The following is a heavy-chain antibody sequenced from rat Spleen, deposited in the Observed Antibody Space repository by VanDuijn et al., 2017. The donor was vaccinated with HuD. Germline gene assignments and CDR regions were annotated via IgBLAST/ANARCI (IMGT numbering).Heavy chain of an antibody. CDR3: ARQGYYGYNYYFDY. Sequence: EVQLVESGGGLVQPKGSLKLSCAASGFDFNTYAMSWVRQAPTKGLEWVASISTGGGNTYYRDSVKGRFTVSRDNAKTTLYLQMDSLRSEDTATYYCARQGYYGYNYYFDYWGQGVMVTVSS. V-gene: IGHV5-25*01. J-gene: IGHJ2*01. CDR1: GFDFNTYA. D-gene: IGHD1-9*01. CDR2: ISTGGGNT.